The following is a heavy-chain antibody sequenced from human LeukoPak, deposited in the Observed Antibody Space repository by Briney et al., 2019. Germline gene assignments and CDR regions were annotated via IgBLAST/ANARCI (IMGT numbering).Heavy chain of an antibody. Sequence: GGSLRLSCEASGFTFSSYSMKWVRQAPGKGLEWVSYISSGGSTIYYADSVKGRFTISRDNAKNSLYLQMNSLRAEDTAVYYCARGVGSRGYVDYWGQGTLVTVSS. CDR3: ARGVGSRGYVDY. CDR2: ISSGGSTI. CDR1: GFTFSSYS. V-gene: IGHV3-48*04. J-gene: IGHJ4*02. D-gene: IGHD5-12*01.